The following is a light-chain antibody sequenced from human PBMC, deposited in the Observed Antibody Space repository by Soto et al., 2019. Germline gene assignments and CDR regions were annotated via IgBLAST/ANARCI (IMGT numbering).Light chain of an antibody. CDR3: QLYGDSPMYT. CDR2: GAS. Sequence: IVLTQSPGTLSLSPGERATLSCRASQSVSASSLAWYHQKPGQAPRLLIYGASRRATGIPDTFSGSGSGTDFTLTIRRLEPEDFAVYYCQLYGDSPMYTFGQGTKLEIK. CDR1: QSVSASS. J-gene: IGKJ2*01. V-gene: IGKV3-20*01.